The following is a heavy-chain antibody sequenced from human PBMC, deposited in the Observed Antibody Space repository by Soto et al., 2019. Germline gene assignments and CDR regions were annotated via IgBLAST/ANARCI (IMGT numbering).Heavy chain of an antibody. V-gene: IGHV3-23*01. CDR1: GFSFSSYA. D-gene: IGHD3-10*01. CDR2: ISGSGGST. Sequence: EVQLLESGGGLVRAVGSLRLSCAAYGFSFSSYAMSWVRQAPGKGQEWVSAISGSGGSTYYADSVKGRFTISRDNSKNTLYLQMNSLRAEDTAVYYCAKDRYGAGGHWYFDLWGRGTLVTVSS. CDR3: AKDRYGAGGHWYFDL. J-gene: IGHJ2*01.